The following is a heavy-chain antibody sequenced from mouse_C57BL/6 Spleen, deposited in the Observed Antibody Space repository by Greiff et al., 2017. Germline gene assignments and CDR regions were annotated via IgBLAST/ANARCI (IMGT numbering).Heavy chain of an antibody. Sequence: QVQLQQPGTELVKPGASVKLSCTASGYTFTSYWMHWVKQRPGQGLEWIGNINPSNGGTNYNEKFKSKATLTVDRSSSTAYMQLSSLTSEDSAVYYCAIYGNYYAMDYWGQGTSVTVSS. CDR2: INPSNGGT. V-gene: IGHV1-53*01. D-gene: IGHD2-1*01. CDR1: GYTFTSYW. J-gene: IGHJ4*01. CDR3: AIYGNYYAMDY.